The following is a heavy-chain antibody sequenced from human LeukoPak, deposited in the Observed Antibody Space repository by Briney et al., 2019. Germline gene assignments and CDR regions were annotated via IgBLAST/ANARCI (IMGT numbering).Heavy chain of an antibody. CDR2: IRYDGSNK. D-gene: IGHD4-23*01. CDR1: GFTFSSYC. Sequence: PGGSLRLSCAASGFTFSSYCMHWVRQAPSKGLEWVAFIRYDGSNKYYADSVKGRFTISRDNSKNTLYLQMNSLRAEDTAVYFCAKPTGGNQYDAFDIWGQGTMVTVSS. V-gene: IGHV3-30*02. J-gene: IGHJ3*02. CDR3: AKPTGGNQYDAFDI.